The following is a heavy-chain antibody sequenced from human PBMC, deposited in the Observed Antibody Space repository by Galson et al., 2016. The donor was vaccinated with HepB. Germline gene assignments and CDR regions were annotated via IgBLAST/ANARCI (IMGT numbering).Heavy chain of an antibody. J-gene: IGHJ4*02. CDR1: GDYITSYY. Sequence: LSLTCTVSGDYITSYYWSWIRQPPGKGLEWIGYIYYRGSTNYSPSLKSRVTISVDTSKNQFSLKLSSVTAADTAVYYCARRTSSWYYFDYWGQGTLVTVSS. D-gene: IGHD2-2*01. CDR3: ARRTSSWYYFDY. V-gene: IGHV4-59*08. CDR2: IYYRGST.